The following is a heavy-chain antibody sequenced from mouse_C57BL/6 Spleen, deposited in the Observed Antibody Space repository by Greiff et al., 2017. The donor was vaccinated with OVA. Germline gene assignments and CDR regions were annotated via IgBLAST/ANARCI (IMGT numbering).Heavy chain of an antibody. D-gene: IGHD1-1*01. CDR1: GYTFTSYW. CDR3: AGGISYRGTYFDY. V-gene: IGHV1-7*01. CDR2: INPSSGYT. Sequence: VQLQQSGAELAKPGASVKLSCKASGYTFTSYWMHWVKQRPGQGLEWIGYINPSSGYTKYNQKFKDKATLTADKSSSTAYMQLSSLTYEDAAVYYCAGGISYRGTYFDYWGQGTTLTVSS. J-gene: IGHJ2*01.